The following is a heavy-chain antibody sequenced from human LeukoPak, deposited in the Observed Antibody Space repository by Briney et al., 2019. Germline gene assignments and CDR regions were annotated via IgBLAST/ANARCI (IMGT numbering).Heavy chain of an antibody. CDR2: ISYDGSNK. J-gene: IGHJ5*02. Sequence: GRSLRLSCAASGFTFSSYAMHWVRQAPGKGLEWVAVISYDGSNKYYADSVKGRFTISRDNSKNTLYLQMNSLRAEDTAVYYCAREGIAAALGWFDPWGQGTLVTVSS. CDR3: AREGIAAALGWFDP. D-gene: IGHD6-13*01. V-gene: IGHV3-30-3*01. CDR1: GFTFSSYA.